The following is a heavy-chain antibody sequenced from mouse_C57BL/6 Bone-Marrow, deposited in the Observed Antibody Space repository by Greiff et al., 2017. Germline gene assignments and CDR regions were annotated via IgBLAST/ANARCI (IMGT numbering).Heavy chain of an antibody. CDR2: IDPETGGT. J-gene: IGHJ3*01. CDR3: TRRTGMAY. CDR1: GYTFTDYE. D-gene: IGHD4-1*01. V-gene: IGHV1-15*01. Sequence: QVHVKQSGAELVRPGASVTLSCKAPGYTFTDYEMHWVKQTPVHGLEWIGAIDPETGGTAYNQKFKGKAILTADKSSSTAYMELRSLTSEDSAVYYCTRRTGMAYWGQGTLVTVSA.